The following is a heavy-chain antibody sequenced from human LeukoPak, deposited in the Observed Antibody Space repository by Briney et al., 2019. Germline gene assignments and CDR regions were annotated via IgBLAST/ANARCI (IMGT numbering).Heavy chain of an antibody. J-gene: IGHJ6*03. Sequence: PGGSLRLSCAASGFTFSSYEMNWVRQAPGKELQWVANIKQDGSAKYYVDSVKGRFTISRDNAKNSLYLQMNSLRAEDTAVYYCARRHQLILYKPSKYYYYYYMDVWGKGTTVTISS. CDR3: ARRHQLILYKPSKYYYYYYMDV. V-gene: IGHV3-7*01. CDR1: GFTFSSYE. D-gene: IGHD2-15*01. CDR2: IKQDGSAK.